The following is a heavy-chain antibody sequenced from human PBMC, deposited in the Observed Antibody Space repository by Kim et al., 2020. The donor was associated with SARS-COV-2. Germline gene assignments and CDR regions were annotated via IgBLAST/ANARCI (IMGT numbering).Heavy chain of an antibody. CDR2: INPNSGGT. V-gene: IGHV1-2*02. CDR1: GYTFTGYY. CDR3: ARGAYSSSSANDY. Sequence: ASVKVSCKASGYTFTGYYMHWVRQAPGQGLEWMGWINPNSGGTNYAQKFQGRVTMTRDTSISTAYMELSRLRSDDTAVYYCARGAYSSSSANDYWGQGTLVTVSS. D-gene: IGHD6-6*01. J-gene: IGHJ4*02.